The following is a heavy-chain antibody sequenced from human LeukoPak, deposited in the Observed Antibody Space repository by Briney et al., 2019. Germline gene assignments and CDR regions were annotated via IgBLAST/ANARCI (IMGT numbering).Heavy chain of an antibody. J-gene: IGHJ5*02. D-gene: IGHD3-10*01. Sequence: ASVKVSCKASGYTFTGYYMHWVRQAPGQGLEWMGWINPNSGGTNYAQKFQGRVTMTRDTSISTAYMELSRLRSDDTAVYYCARHYGSGSYYNAGGNWFDPWGQGTLVTVSS. CDR2: INPNSGGT. CDR3: ARHYGSGSYYNAGGNWFDP. CDR1: GYTFTGYY. V-gene: IGHV1-2*02.